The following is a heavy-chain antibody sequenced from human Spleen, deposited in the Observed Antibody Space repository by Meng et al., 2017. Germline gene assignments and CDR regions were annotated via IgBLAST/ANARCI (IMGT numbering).Heavy chain of an antibody. Sequence: GESLKISCAASGFTFSSYAMSWVRQAPGKGLEWVSSINTSGGSTYFADSVKGRFTISRDNSKNTIFLQMNSLRAEDTAVYYCARGGYYSYYGMDVWGQGTTVTVSS. CDR1: GFTFSSYA. CDR2: INTSGGST. V-gene: IGHV3-23*01. CDR3: ARGGYYSYYGMDV. J-gene: IGHJ6*02.